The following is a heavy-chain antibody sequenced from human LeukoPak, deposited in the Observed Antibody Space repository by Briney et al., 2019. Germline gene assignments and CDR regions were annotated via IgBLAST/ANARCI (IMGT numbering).Heavy chain of an antibody. CDR1: GGSISSYY. Sequence: SETLSLTCTVSGGSISSYYWSWIRQPPGKGLEWIGYIYYTGSTNYNPSLKSRVTISVDTSKNQFSLQLNSVTPEDTAVYYCARDDLQLVRRLGGSTEYYYYYYMDVWGKGTTVTISS. CDR2: IYYTGST. V-gene: IGHV4-59*12. CDR3: ARDDLQLVRRLGGSTEYYYYYYMDV. J-gene: IGHJ6*03. D-gene: IGHD6-13*01.